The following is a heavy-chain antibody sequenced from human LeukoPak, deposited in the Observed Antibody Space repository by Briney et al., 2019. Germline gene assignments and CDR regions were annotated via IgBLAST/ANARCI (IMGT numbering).Heavy chain of an antibody. CDR3: ARDRTVAVAGTFGY. V-gene: IGHV3-23*01. CDR1: GFTFSSYA. Sequence: SGGSLRLSCAASGFTFSSYAMSWVRQAPGKGLEWVSAISGSGGSTYSADSVKGRFTISRDSSKNTLYLQMNSLRADDTAVYYCARDRTVAVAGTFGYWGQGTLVTVSS. CDR2: ISGSGGST. D-gene: IGHD6-19*01. J-gene: IGHJ4*02.